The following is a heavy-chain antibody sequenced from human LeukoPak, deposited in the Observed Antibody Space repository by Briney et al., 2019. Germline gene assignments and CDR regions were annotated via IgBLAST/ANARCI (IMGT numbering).Heavy chain of an antibody. CDR2: IKQDGSEK. CDR1: GFSVSGYW. J-gene: IGHJ4*02. Sequence: PGGPLRLSCAVSGFSVSGYWMTWVRQAPGKGLEWVANIKQDGSEKSYVDSVKGRFTISRDNAENSLFLQMNSLRVEDTAVYYCAREWQGGIAAAGTRIEGDYWGQGTLVAVSS. D-gene: IGHD6-13*01. V-gene: IGHV3-7*01. CDR3: AREWQGGIAAAGTRIEGDY.